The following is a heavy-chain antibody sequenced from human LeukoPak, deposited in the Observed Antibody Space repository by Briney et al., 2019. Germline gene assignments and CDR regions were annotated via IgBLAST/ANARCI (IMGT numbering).Heavy chain of an antibody. CDR3: AKGIKWELPFDY. CDR1: GFTFSTYA. CDR2: ISISGGST. J-gene: IGHJ4*02. D-gene: IGHD1-26*01. Sequence: GGSLRLSCAASGFTFSTYAMSWVRQAPGKGLEWVSAISISGGSTYYADSVKGRFTISRDNSKNTLYLQMNSLRAEDTAVYYCAKGIKWELPFDYWGQGTLVTVSS. V-gene: IGHV3-23*01.